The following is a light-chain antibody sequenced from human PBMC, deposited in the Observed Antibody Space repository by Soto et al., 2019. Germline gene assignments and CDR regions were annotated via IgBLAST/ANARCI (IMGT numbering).Light chain of an antibody. CDR2: EVS. Sequence: QSALTQPPSASGSPGQSVTISCTGTSSDVGGYNFVSWYQQHPGKAPKLLIYEVSERPSGVPDRFSGSKSGNTASLTVSGLQAEDEADYHCSSFAGYNNYVVFGGGTKVPS. V-gene: IGLV2-8*01. CDR1: SSDVGGYNF. CDR3: SSFAGYNNYVV. J-gene: IGLJ2*01.